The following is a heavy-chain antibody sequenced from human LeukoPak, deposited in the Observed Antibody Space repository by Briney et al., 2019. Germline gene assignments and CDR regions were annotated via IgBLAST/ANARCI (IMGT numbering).Heavy chain of an antibody. CDR1: GFTFSSYA. J-gene: IGHJ3*02. V-gene: IGHV3-30*04. CDR2: ISYDGSNK. Sequence: GGSLRLSCAASGFTFSSYAMHWVRQALGKGLEWVAVISYDGSNKYYADSVKGRFTISRDNSKNTLYLQMNSLRAEDTAVYYCARSYDFWSGPMNIHAFDIWGQGTMVTVSS. D-gene: IGHD3-3*01. CDR3: ARSYDFWSGPMNIHAFDI.